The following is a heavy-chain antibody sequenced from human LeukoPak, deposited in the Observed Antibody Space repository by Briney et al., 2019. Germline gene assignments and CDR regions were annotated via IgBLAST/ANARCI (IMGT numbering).Heavy chain of an antibody. J-gene: IGHJ4*02. D-gene: IGHD1/OR15-1a*01. CDR2: INPNSGGT. CDR1: GYTFTGYY. V-gene: IGHV1-2*02. Sequence: ASVKVSCKASGYTFTGYYMHWVRQAPGQGLEWMGWINPNSGGTNYAQKFQGRVTMTRDTSISTAYMELSRLRSDDTAVYYCARDWNNGYVNTDWGQGTLVTVSS. CDR3: ARDWNNGYVNTD.